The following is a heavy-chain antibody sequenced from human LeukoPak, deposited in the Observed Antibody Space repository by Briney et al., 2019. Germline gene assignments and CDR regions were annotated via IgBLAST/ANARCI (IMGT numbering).Heavy chain of an antibody. J-gene: IGHJ4*02. CDR3: ASAPVNVAFDY. Sequence: SETLSLTCTVSGGSISSYYWSWIRQPPGKGLEWIGYIYYSGGTNYNPSLKSRVTISVDTSKNQFSLKLSSVTAADTAVYYCASAPVNVAFDYWGQGTLVTVSS. V-gene: IGHV4-59*01. CDR2: IYYSGGT. CDR1: GGSISSYY. D-gene: IGHD4-11*01.